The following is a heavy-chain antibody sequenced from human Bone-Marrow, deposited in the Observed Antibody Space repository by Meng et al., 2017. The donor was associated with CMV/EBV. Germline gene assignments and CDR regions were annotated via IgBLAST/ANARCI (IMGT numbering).Heavy chain of an antibody. D-gene: IGHD3-3*01. CDR2: IHAGGTT. CDR1: GGSISSGTYY. V-gene: IGHV4-61*02. J-gene: IGHJ4*02. CDR3: AREGRSDLWSGSTGN. Sequence: QVQLQESGPGLVKPSQTLSLTCTVSGGSISSGTYYWSWIRQPAGKGLEWIGRIHAGGTTNYNPSLKSRVTISVDTSKNQFSLRLRSVTAADTAVYYCAREGRSDLWSGSTGNWGQGTLVTVSS.